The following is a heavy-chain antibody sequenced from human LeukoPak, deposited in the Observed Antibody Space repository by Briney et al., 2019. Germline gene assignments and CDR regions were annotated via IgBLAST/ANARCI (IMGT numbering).Heavy chain of an antibody. CDR2: IYHSGST. CDR3: ARVGLGYCSSTSCLDYYYGMDV. J-gene: IGHJ6*04. Sequence: SETLSLTCAVSGYSISSGYYWGWIRQPPGKGLEWIRSIYHSGSTYYNPSLKSRVTISVDTSKNQFSLKLSSVTAADTAVYYCARVGLGYCSSTSCLDYYYGMDVWGKGTTVTVSS. V-gene: IGHV4-38-2*01. CDR1: GYSISSGYY. D-gene: IGHD2-2*01.